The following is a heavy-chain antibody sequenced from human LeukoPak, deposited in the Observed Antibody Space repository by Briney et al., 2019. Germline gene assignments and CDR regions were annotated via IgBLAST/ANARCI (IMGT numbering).Heavy chain of an antibody. Sequence: PSETLSLTCTVSGSSITSDYYWGWIRQPPGKGLERIGSIYHSGHTYYNPSLKSRVTISVDTSKNQFSLKLSSVTAADTAVYYCARTKVGAKSEGYYYYMDVWGKGTTVTISS. J-gene: IGHJ6*03. D-gene: IGHD1-26*01. CDR1: GSSITSDYY. CDR3: ARTKVGAKSEGYYYYMDV. V-gene: IGHV4-38-2*02. CDR2: IYHSGHT.